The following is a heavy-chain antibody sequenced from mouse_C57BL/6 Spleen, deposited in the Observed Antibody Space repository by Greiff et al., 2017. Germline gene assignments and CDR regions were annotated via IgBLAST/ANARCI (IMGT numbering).Heavy chain of an antibody. CDR1: GYAFSSSW. Sequence: QVQLQQSGPELVKPGASVEISCKASGYAFSSSWMNWVKQRPGKGLEWIGRIYPGDGGTNYNGKFKGKATLTADKSSSTAYMQLSSLTSEDSAVYFCARSGTAYWGQGTLVTVSA. V-gene: IGHV1-82*01. J-gene: IGHJ3*01. CDR3: ARSGTAY. D-gene: IGHD3-1*01. CDR2: IYPGDGGT.